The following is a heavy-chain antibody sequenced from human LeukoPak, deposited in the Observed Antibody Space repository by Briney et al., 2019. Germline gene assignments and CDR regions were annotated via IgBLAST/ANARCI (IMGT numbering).Heavy chain of an antibody. CDR3: ARSPYYYYYYMDV. CDR2: ISYDGSNK. J-gene: IGHJ6*03. Sequence: GGSLRLSCAASGFTFSSYAMHWVRQAPGKGLEWVAVISYDGSNKYYADSVKGRLTISRDNSKNTLYLQMNSLRAEDTAVYYCARSPYYYYYYMDVWGKGTTVTVSS. CDR1: GFTFSSYA. V-gene: IGHV3-30-3*01.